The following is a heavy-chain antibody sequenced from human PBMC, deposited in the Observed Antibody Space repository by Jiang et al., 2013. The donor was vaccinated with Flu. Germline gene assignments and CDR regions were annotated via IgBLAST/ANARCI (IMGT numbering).Heavy chain of an antibody. CDR1: GGSFSGYY. D-gene: IGHD4-17*01. Sequence: LLKPSETLSLTFTVHGGSFSGYYWSWIRQSPGKGLEWIGEINQIGNTNYNPSLKSRVSISVDTSKKQFSLKLSSVTAADTAVYYCAPLRSAEDHGDPYRHTDQWGQGTLVTVSS. V-gene: IGHV4-34*01. CDR3: APLRSAEDHGDPYRHTDQ. CDR2: INQIGNT. J-gene: IGHJ4*02.